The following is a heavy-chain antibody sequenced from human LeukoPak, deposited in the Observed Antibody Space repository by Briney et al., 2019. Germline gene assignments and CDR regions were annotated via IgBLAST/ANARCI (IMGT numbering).Heavy chain of an antibody. J-gene: IGHJ4*02. CDR3: ARDLGSGGSGLDY. CDR1: GFTFSSYE. CDR2: ISTSGNSI. V-gene: IGHV3-48*03. D-gene: IGHD3-10*01. Sequence: GGSLRLSCAASGFTFSSYEMNWVRQAPGKGLEWVSYISTSGNSIYYADSVKGRFTISRDNAKNSLFLQMNSLRAEDTAVYYCARDLGSGGSGLDYWGQGTLVTVSS.